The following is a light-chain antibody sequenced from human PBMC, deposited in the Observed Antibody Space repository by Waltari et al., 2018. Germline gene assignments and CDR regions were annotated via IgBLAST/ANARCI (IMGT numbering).Light chain of an antibody. CDR2: GKT. J-gene: IGLJ3*02. V-gene: IGLV1-40*01. CDR3: QSYDGSLSGSRV. Sequence: QSVLTQPPSASGAPGQRVTISCTGSSSNLVPGSDVHCYQQIPRTAPKLLIYGKTNRPSGVPARFSGSKSGTSASLAITGLQAEDEADYYCQSYDGSLSGSRVFGGGTKVTVL. CDR1: SSNLVPGSD.